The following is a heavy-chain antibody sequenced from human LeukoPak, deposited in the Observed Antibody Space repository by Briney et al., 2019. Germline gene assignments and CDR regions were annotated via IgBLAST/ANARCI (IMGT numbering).Heavy chain of an antibody. CDR3: AKMDSSGSYFDY. V-gene: IGHV3-23*01. CDR1: GFISSSYA. CDR2: IGGSDGAT. D-gene: IGHD1-26*01. J-gene: IGHJ4*02. Sequence: GGSLRLSCAASGFISSSYAMNWVRRAPGKGLEWVSTIGGSDGATYYADSMKGRFTISRDNSKNTLYVQMNSLRAEDTAVYYCAKMDSSGSYFDYWGQGTLVTVSS.